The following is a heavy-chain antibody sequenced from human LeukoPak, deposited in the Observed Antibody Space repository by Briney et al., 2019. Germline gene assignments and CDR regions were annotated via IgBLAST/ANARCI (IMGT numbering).Heavy chain of an antibody. CDR1: GFTVSSKY. V-gene: IGHV3-66*01. Sequence: PGGSLRLSCAASGFTVSSKYMSWVRQAPGKGLEWVSVVYSSGSTHYADSVKGRFTISRDNSKNTLSLQMNSLRAEDTAVYYCATSLASARAAGYYFDYWGQGTLVTVSS. CDR2: VYSSGST. J-gene: IGHJ4*02. D-gene: IGHD6-6*01. CDR3: ATSLASARAAGYYFDY.